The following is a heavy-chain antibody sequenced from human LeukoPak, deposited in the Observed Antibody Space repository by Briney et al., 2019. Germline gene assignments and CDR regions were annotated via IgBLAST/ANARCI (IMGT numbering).Heavy chain of an antibody. J-gene: IGHJ6*03. V-gene: IGHV4-39*07. CDR1: GGSISYGSYY. CDR3: AREGPHMDV. Sequence: PSETLSLTCTVSGGSISYGSYYWDWLRQPPGKGLEWIGSIYYSGNTYYNPSLKSRVTISVDTSKNQFSLKLSSVTAADTAVYYCAREGPHMDVWGKGTTVTVSS. CDR2: IYYSGNT.